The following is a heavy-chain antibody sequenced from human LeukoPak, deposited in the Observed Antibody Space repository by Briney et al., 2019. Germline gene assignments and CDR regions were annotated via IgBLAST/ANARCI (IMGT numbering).Heavy chain of an antibody. V-gene: IGHV4-39*01. CDR3: ARPSRRDCGGDCYRDNWFDP. J-gene: IGHJ5*02. CDR1: GGSISSSNYY. CDR2: IYYSGYT. D-gene: IGHD2-21*02. Sequence: SETLSLTCTVSGGSISSSNYYWGWVRQPPGKGLEWIGSIYYSGYTYYNPSLKSRVTMSVDTSKNQFSLKLSSVTAADTAVYYCARPSRRDCGGDCYRDNWFDPWGQGTLVTVSS.